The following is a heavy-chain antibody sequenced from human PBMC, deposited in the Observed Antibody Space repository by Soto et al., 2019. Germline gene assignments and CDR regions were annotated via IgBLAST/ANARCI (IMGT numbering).Heavy chain of an antibody. J-gene: IGHJ4*02. CDR2: FSVIGDYT. CDR3: AADGGYPX. Sequence: LRLACAAPGFTLRTNCMSWVRQAPGKGLEWVASFSVIGDYTWYADSLNVRFTISRDNSKNTVYLQMNSLRAEDTALYYCAADGGYPXLGQATLVTVSX. D-gene: IGHD4-17*01. CDR1: GFTLRTNC. V-gene: IGHV3-23*01.